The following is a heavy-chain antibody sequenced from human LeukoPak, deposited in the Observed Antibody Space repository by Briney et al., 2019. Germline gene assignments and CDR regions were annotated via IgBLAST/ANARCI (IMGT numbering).Heavy chain of an antibody. CDR3: ARDLPWFDP. V-gene: IGHV3-30-3*01. J-gene: IGHJ5*02. CDR1: GFTFSSYA. CDR2: ISYDGSNK. Sequence: GGSLRLSCAASGFTFSSYAMHWVRQAPGKGLEWVAVISYDGSNKYYADSVKGRFIISRDNSKNTLYLQMNSLRVEDTAVYYCARDLPWFDPWGQGTLVTVSS.